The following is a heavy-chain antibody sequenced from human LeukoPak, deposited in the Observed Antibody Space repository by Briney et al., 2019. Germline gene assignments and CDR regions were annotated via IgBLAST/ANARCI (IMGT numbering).Heavy chain of an antibody. J-gene: IGHJ4*02. CDR2: IRSDGSNK. CDR3: VKDRLASYYDDLTGYDY. Sequence: PGGSLRLSCAASGFTFSTYGMHWVRQAPGKGLEWVAFIRSDGSNKYYADSVKGRFTIFRDNSKNTLYLQMNSLRAEDTAIYYCVKDRLASYYDDLTGYDYWGQGTLVTVSS. V-gene: IGHV3-30*02. CDR1: GFTFSTYG. D-gene: IGHD3-9*01.